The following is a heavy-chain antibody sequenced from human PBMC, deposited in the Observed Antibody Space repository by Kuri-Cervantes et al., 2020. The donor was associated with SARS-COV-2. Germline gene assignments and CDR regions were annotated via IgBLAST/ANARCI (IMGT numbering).Heavy chain of an antibody. J-gene: IGHJ4*02. CDR2: IDPSDSYT. V-gene: IGHV5-10-1*01. CDR3: ARLSYGSSVLGY. D-gene: IGHD6-6*01. Sequence: KVSCKGSGYSFTSYWISWVRQMPGKGLEWMGRIDPSDSYTNYSPSFQGHVTISADKSISTAYLQWSSLKASDTAMYYCARLSYGSSVLGYWGQGTLVTVSS. CDR1: GYSFTSYW.